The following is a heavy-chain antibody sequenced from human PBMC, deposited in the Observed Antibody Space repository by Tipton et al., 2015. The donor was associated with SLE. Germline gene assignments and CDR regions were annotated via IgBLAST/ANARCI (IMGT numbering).Heavy chain of an antibody. CDR1: GGSLRSYY. CDR3: ARDVAPAAVPLFEY. V-gene: IGHV4-59*01. CDR2: MSYSAST. J-gene: IGHJ4*02. Sequence: TLSLTCDVSGGSLRSYYWSWIRQPPGKGLEWIGYMSYSASTKYNPSLKSRVTMSVDTSKNQISLKLSSVTAADTAVYYCARDVAPAAVPLFEYWGQGTLVTVSS. D-gene: IGHD2-2*01.